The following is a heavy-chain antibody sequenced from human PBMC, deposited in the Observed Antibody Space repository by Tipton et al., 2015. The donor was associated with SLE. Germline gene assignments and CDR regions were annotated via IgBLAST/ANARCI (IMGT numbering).Heavy chain of an antibody. Sequence: GSLRLSCAASGFAFDDYGMSWVRQAPRKGLEWVSGINWNGGSTGYADSVKGRFTISRDNANNSLYLQMNSLRAEDTALYYCARVDFYGSNGEGDYWGQGTLVTVSS. CDR3: ARVDFYGSNGEGDY. D-gene: IGHD3-22*01. CDR2: INWNGGST. V-gene: IGHV3-20*04. CDR1: GFAFDDYG. J-gene: IGHJ4*02.